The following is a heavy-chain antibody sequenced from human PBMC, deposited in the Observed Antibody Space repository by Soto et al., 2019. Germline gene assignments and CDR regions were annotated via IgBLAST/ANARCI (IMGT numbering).Heavy chain of an antibody. D-gene: IGHD2-15*01. CDR3: AAVAATPYYYYYYGMDV. CDR2: IYYSGSH. CDR1: GGSISRSSYY. Sequence: SDTLSLTCPVSGGSISRSSYYWGWIRQPPGKGLEWIGSIYYSGSHYYNPSLKSRVTISVDTSKNQFYLKLSSVTAADTAVYYCAAVAATPYYYYYYGMDVWGQGTTVT. V-gene: IGHV4-39*01. J-gene: IGHJ6*02.